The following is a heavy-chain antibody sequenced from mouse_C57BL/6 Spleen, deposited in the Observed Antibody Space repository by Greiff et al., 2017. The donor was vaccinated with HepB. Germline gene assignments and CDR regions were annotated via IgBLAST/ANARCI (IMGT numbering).Heavy chain of an antibody. CDR2: IDPSDSET. CDR1: GYTFTSYW. Sequence: VQLQQSGAELVRPGSSVKLSCKASGYTFTSYWMHWVKQRPIQGLEWIGNIDPSDSETHYNQKFKDKATLTVDKSSSTAYMQLSSLTSEDSAVYDCARDPFTTVVAGNYWGQGTTLTVSS. V-gene: IGHV1-52*01. D-gene: IGHD1-1*01. CDR3: ARDPFTTVVAGNY. J-gene: IGHJ2*01.